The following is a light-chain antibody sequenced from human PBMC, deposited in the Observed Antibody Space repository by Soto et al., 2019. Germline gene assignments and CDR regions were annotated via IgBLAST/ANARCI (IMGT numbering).Light chain of an antibody. CDR2: AAI. CDR1: QTITTY. V-gene: IGKV1-39*01. Sequence: DIQMTQSPFSLSASVGDRVTITCRASQTITTYLNWYQHKPGKAPKLLIYAAISLQSGVPSRLSGSGSGTDFTLTISSLPPEDFATYYCQQTYSTPHTFGQGTKVEIK. CDR3: QQTYSTPHT. J-gene: IGKJ2*01.